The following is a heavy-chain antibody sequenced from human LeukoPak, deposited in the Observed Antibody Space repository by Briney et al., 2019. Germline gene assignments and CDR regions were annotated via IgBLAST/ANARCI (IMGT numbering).Heavy chain of an antibody. CDR1: GGSISSYY. J-gene: IGHJ4*02. D-gene: IGHD5-24*01. CDR3: ASHARIDGYNYSFDC. Sequence: SETLSLTCTVSGGSISSYYWSWIRQPPGKRLEWIGYIDDSGSTNYNPSLKSRVTISEDTSKNQFSLKLSSVTAADTAVYHCASHARIDGYNYSFDCWGQGTLVTVSS. CDR2: IDDSGST. V-gene: IGHV4-59*08.